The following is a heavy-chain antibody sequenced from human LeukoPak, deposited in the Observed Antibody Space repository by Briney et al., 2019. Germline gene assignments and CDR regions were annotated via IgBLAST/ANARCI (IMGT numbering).Heavy chain of an antibody. D-gene: IGHD3-10*01. CDR1: GFTFSSYS. J-gene: IGHJ5*02. CDR3: ARGPMVRGAPHLPWFDP. CDR2: ISSSSSYI. V-gene: IGHV3-21*01. Sequence: GGSLRLSCAASGFTFSSYSMNWVRQAPGKGLEWVSSISSSSSYIYYADSVKGRFTISRDNAKNSLYLQMNSLRAEDTAVYYCARGPMVRGAPHLPWFDPWGQGTLVTVSS.